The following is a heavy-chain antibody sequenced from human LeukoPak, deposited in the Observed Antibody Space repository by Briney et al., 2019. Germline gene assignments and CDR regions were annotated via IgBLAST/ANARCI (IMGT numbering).Heavy chain of an antibody. CDR3: AISPLRGYFDL. J-gene: IGHJ2*01. CDR2: VSITGGTT. Sequence: GGSLRLSCAASGFTFSSYAMTWVRLAPGKGLEWVSVVSITGGTTYNADSVKGRFTISRDNSKNTLYLQMRNLRVDDTAVYYCAISPLRGYFDLWGRGTLVTVSS. V-gene: IGHV3-23*01. CDR1: GFTFSSYA. D-gene: IGHD5-12*01.